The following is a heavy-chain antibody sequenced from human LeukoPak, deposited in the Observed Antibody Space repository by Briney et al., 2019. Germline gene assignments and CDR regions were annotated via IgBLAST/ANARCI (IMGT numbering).Heavy chain of an antibody. CDR3: ARSPRRVTATIYFDY. Sequence: SETLSLTCTVSGDSISSGRYYWVWIRQPPGKGLDWIGSIYYSGSTYYNPSLKSRVTISVDTSKNQFSLKLTSVTAADTAVYYCARSPRRVTATIYFDYWGQGTLVTASS. CDR1: GDSISSGRYY. D-gene: IGHD2-21*02. CDR2: IYYSGST. V-gene: IGHV4-39*01. J-gene: IGHJ4*02.